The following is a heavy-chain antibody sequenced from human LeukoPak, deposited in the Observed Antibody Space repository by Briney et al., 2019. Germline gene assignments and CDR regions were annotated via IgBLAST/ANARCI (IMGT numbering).Heavy chain of an antibody. D-gene: IGHD7-27*01. CDR1: GGSISSYY. CDR3: ARANNWGPAYFDY. Sequence: KPSETLSLTCTVSGGSISSYYWSWIRQPPGKGLEWIGYIYYSGSTNYNPSLKSRVTISVDTSKNQFSLKLSSVTAADTAVYYCARANNWGPAYFDYWGQGTLVTASS. J-gene: IGHJ4*02. V-gene: IGHV4-59*01. CDR2: IYYSGST.